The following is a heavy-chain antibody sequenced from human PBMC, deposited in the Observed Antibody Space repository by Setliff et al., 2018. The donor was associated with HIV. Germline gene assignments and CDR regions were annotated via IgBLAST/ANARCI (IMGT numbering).Heavy chain of an antibody. J-gene: IGHJ5*02. CDR3: ARRTFGSGRIDP. D-gene: IGHD3-16*01. CDR2: LYYRGTT. V-gene: IGHV4-39*01. Sequence: SETLSLTCTVSGGSISNNSYYWGWSRKPPGKGLEWIGSLYYRGTTYYNPSLKSRLTISVGTSKNPFFLKLSYVTAADTAVYYCARRTFGSGRIDPWGQGTLVTGSS. CDR1: GGSISNNSYY.